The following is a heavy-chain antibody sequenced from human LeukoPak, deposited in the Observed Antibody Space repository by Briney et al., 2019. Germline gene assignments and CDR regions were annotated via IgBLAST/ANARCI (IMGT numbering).Heavy chain of an antibody. CDR2: ISHSGST. V-gene: IGHV4-34*01. J-gene: IGHJ4*02. Sequence: SETLSLTWAVYGGSFSGYYWSWIRQPPGKGLEWIGEISHSGSTNYNPSLKSRVTMSLDTSEDQFSLKLSSVTAADTAVYYCARDPRSYTGYDETFDYWGQGTLVTVSS. CDR1: GGSFSGYY. D-gene: IGHD5-12*01. CDR3: ARDPRSYTGYDETFDY.